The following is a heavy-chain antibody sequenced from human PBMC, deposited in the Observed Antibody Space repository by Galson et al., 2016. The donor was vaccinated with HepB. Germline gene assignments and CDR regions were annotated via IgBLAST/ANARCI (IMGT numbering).Heavy chain of an antibody. Sequence: SETLSLTCTVSGVSITRSAYYWGWIRQPPGEGLEWIGNIYYSGTTYYNPSLKSRVTISADTSKNQFSLNLSSVTAADTAVYYCARGGLYGGTPHYFDYWGQGILVTVSS. J-gene: IGHJ4*02. CDR1: GVSITRSAYY. D-gene: IGHD4-23*01. CDR2: IYYSGTT. CDR3: ARGGLYGGTPHYFDY. V-gene: IGHV4-39*01.